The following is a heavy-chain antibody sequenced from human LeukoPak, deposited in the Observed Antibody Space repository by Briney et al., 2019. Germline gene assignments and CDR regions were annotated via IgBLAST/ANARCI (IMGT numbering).Heavy chain of an antibody. J-gene: IGHJ4*02. V-gene: IGHV3-30*04. D-gene: IGHD3-16*01. CDR2: ISHDGSDK. CDR3: VQRGGLDY. Sequence: PGGSLRLSCAASGFTFRSFAMHWVRQAPGKGLEWVAVISHDGSDKYYADSVKGRFTTSRDNSKNTLHLQMNSLRAEDTAVYYCVQRGGLDYWGQGTLVTVSS. CDR1: GFTFRSFA.